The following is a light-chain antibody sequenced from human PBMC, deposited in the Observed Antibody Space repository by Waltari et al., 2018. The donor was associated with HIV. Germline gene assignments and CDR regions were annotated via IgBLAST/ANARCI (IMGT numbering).Light chain of an antibody. V-gene: IGLV2-23*02. Sequence: QSALPQPASVSGSPGPPLPTSRTGTSRHVGSYNLVSRYQQHPGKAPKLMIYEVSKRPSGVSNRFSGSKSGNTASLTISGLQAEDEADYYCCSYAGSNTFYVFGTGTKVTVL. J-gene: IGLJ1*01. CDR3: CSYAGSNTFYV. CDR1: SRHVGSYNL. CDR2: EVS.